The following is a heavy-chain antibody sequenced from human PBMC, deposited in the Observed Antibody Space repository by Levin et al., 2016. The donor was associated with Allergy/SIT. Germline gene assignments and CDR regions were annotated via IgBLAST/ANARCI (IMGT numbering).Heavy chain of an antibody. CDR2: INSDGSST. D-gene: IGHD5-18*01. Sequence: VRQAPGKGLVWVSRINSDGSSTSYADSVKGRFTISRDNAKNTLYLQMNSLRAEDTAVYYCARVDTAMDLDYWGQGTLVTVSS. J-gene: IGHJ4*02. CDR3: ARVDTAMDLDY. V-gene: IGHV3-74*01.